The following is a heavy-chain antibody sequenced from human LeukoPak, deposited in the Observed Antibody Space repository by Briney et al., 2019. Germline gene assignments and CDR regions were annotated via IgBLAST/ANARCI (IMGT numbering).Heavy chain of an antibody. V-gene: IGHV5-51*01. CDR2: IYPSDSDT. J-gene: IGHJ4*02. D-gene: IGHD2-15*01. Sequence: GESLKISGKGSGYSFTTYWIGWVRQMPGKGLEWMGSIYPSDSDTTYSPSFQGQVSISADKSISTAYLQWSNLKASDTAMFYCARGYCNGGSCFFDHWGQGTLVPVSS. CDR3: ARGYCNGGSCFFDH. CDR1: GYSFTTYW.